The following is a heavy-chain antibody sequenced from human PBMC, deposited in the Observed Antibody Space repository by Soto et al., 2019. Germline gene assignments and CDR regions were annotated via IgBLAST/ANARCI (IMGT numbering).Heavy chain of an antibody. V-gene: IGHV3-30*18. J-gene: IGHJ6*02. CDR1: GFTFSSYG. CDR2: ISYDGSNK. Sequence: GGSLRLSCAASGFTFSSYGMHWVRQVPGKGLEWVAVISYDGSNKYYADSVKGRFTISRDNSKNTLNLQMNSLRAEDTAVYYCAKDGSRGHGSYYVMDVWGQGTTVTVSS. CDR3: AKDGSRGHGSYYVMDV.